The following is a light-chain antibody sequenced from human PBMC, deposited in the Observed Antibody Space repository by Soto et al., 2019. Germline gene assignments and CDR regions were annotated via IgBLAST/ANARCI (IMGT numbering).Light chain of an antibody. CDR1: QSVRGNN. J-gene: IGKJ2*01. CDR3: QQYGGSPPYT. Sequence: EIVLTQSPGTLSLSPGERATLSSGASQSVRGNNLAWYQHKPGQPPRLLIYGSSTRATGIPDRFSATGSGTDFALTISRLEPEDSAVYLCQQYGGSPPYTFGQGTKVEIK. V-gene: IGKV3-20*01. CDR2: GSS.